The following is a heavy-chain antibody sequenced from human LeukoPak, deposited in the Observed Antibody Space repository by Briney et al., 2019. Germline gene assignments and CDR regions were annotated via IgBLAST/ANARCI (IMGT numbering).Heavy chain of an antibody. J-gene: IGHJ5*02. D-gene: IGHD3-9*01. CDR3: ARATVYYDFLTGFGP. Sequence: SVKVSCKASGGTFSTYTINWVRQAPGQGLEWMGGIIPILGTANYAQKFQGRVTITADESTSTAYMELSSLRSEDTAVYYCARATVYYDFLTGFGPWGQGTLVTVSS. V-gene: IGHV1-69*13. CDR1: GGTFSTYT. CDR2: IIPILGTA.